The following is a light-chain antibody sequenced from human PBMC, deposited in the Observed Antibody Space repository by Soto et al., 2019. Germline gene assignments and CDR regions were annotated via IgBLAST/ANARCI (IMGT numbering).Light chain of an antibody. CDR1: QSVRTN. CDR3: QQYHNWPPLT. V-gene: IGKV3-15*01. CDR2: GAS. Sequence: EIVLTQSPATLSVSPGERATLSCRASQSVRTNLAWYQQKPGQAPSLLIYGASTRATGIPARFSGSGSGTEFTLTISSLQSEDFAVYYCQQYHNWPPLTFGGGTKV. J-gene: IGKJ4*01.